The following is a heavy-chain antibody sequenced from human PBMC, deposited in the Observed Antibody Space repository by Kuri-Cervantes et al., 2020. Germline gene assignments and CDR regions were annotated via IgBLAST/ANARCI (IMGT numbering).Heavy chain of an antibody. CDR3: ARGRLPRAVRPNHCYDSSDRRYYYMDV. J-gene: IGHJ6*03. V-gene: IGHV4-39*01. CDR2: VYYSGTT. Sequence: WVRQAPGKGLEWVGSVYYSGTTYYNPSLKSRVTISVDTSKNQFSLKLSSVTAADTAVYYCARGRLPRAVRPNHCYDSSDRRYYYMDVWGKGTTVTVSS. D-gene: IGHD3-22*01.